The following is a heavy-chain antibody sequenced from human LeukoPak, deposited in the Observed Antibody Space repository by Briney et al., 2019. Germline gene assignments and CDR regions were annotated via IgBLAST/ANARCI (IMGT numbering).Heavy chain of an antibody. J-gene: IGHJ4*02. CDR1: GYTFTSYY. CDR2: INPSGGST. V-gene: IGHV1-46*03. CDR3: ARGEAVGYCSGGSCRNFDY. Sequence: ASVKVSCKASGYTFTSYYMHWVRQAPGQGLEWMGIINPSGGSTSYAQKFQGRVTMTRDTSTSTVYMELSSLRSEDTAVYYCARGEAVGYCSGGSCRNFDYWGQGTLVTVSS. D-gene: IGHD2-15*01.